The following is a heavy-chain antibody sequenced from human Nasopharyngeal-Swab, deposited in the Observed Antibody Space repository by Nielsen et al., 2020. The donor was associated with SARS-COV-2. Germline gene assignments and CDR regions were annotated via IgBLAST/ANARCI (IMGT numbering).Heavy chain of an antibody. Sequence: GESLKISCAASGFTFSSYSMNWVRQAPGKGLEWASSVSTSGTYIYYADAVKGRFTISRDNAKNSLYLQMNSLRAEDTAVYYCARETRGVNYYYYGLDVWGQGTTVTVSS. J-gene: IGHJ6*02. CDR3: ARETRGVNYYYYGLDV. D-gene: IGHD2-21*01. V-gene: IGHV3-21*01. CDR1: GFTFSSYS. CDR2: VSTSGTYI.